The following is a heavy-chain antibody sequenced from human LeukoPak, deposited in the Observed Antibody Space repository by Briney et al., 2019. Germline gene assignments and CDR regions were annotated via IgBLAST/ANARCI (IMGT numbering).Heavy chain of an antibody. J-gene: IGHJ4*02. CDR1: GFIFDGYS. Sequence: GGSLRLSCAASGFIFDGYSMNWVRQAPGKGLEWVAYIQTYGYVLNYLDSVKGRFTISRDSATRSVDLQMISLRAEGKAVYFCVRITAFRFDSWGQGTLVTVSS. D-gene: IGHD1-14*01. V-gene: IGHV3-48*01. CDR2: IQTYGYVL. CDR3: VRITAFRFDS.